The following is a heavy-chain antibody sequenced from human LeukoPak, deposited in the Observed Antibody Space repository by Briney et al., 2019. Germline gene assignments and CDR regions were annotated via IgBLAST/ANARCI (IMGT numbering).Heavy chain of an antibody. J-gene: IGHJ4*02. CDR3: ARYCTSTTCILRGFDY. Sequence: ASETLSLTCTVSGGSISSYYWGWIRQPPGKGLEWIANIYYTGSAHYNPSLKSRVPISVATSKNQFSLKLSSVTAADTAVYYCARYCTSTTCILRGFDYWGQGTLVTVSS. D-gene: IGHD2-2*01. CDR1: GGSISSYY. V-gene: IGHV4-59*08. CDR2: IYYTGSA.